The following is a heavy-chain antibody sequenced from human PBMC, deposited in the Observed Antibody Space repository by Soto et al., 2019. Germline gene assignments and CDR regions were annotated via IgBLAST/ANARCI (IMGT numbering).Heavy chain of an antibody. CDR3: ARVSGSSWSRLDY. CDR2: IYPGDSDN. D-gene: IGHD6-13*01. Sequence: GESLKISCKGSGYSFTSYWIGWVRQMPGKGLEWMGIIYPGDSDNRYSPSFQGQVTITVDKSINTAYLQWSRLKASDTAIYYCARVSGSSWSRLDYWGQGTLVTVSS. J-gene: IGHJ4*02. CDR1: GYSFTSYW. V-gene: IGHV5-51*01.